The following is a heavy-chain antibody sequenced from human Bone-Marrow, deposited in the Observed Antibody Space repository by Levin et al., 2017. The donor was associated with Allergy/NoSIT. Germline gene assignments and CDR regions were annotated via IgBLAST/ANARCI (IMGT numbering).Heavy chain of an antibody. J-gene: IGHJ6*02. Sequence: SGGSLRLSCAASGFTFSSYAMHWVRQAPGKGLEWVAVISYDGSNKYYADSVKGRFTISRDNSKNTLYLQMNSLRAEDTAVYYCARDRQYSSSWTQRYYYYGMDVWGQGTTVTVSS. V-gene: IGHV3-30*04. CDR1: GFTFSSYA. D-gene: IGHD6-13*01. CDR2: ISYDGSNK. CDR3: ARDRQYSSSWTQRYYYYGMDV.